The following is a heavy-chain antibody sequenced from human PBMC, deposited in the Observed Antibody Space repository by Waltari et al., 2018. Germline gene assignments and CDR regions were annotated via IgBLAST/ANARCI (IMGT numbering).Heavy chain of an antibody. Sequence: QVQLQESGPGLVKPSETLSLTCAVSGYSISSGYYWGWIRQPPGKGLEWIGSIYHRGSTYYNPSLKSRVTISVDTSKNQFSLKLSSVTAADTAVYYCARALGYYGSGSYYTPFDYWGQGTLVTVSS. V-gene: IGHV4-38-2*01. D-gene: IGHD3-10*01. CDR3: ARALGYYGSGSYYTPFDY. J-gene: IGHJ4*02. CDR1: GYSISSGYY. CDR2: IYHRGST.